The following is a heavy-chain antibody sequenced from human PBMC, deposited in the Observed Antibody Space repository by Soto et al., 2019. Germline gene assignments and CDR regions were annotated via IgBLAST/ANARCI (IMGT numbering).Heavy chain of an antibody. CDR1: GFTFSSYG. CDR3: AKSRDGYNHGYF. J-gene: IGHJ4*02. CDR2: TWRDGSNG. D-gene: IGHD5-12*01. Sequence: ESGGGVVQPGGSLRLSCAASGFTFSSYGMHWVRQAPGKGLEWVAVTWRDGSNGYYPDSLKGRFTISRDNSKNTLYLQMNSLRAEDTAVYYCAKSRDGYNHGYFWGQGTLVTVSS. V-gene: IGHV3-33*06.